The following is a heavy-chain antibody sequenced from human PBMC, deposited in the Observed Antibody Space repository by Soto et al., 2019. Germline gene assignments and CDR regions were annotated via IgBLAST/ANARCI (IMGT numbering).Heavy chain of an antibody. D-gene: IGHD2-15*01. CDR3: ARLSGYSSGWFAP. V-gene: IGHV1-18*04. CDR2: ISTFNGNA. J-gene: IGHJ5*02. CDR1: GYTFTDYG. Sequence: QVQLVQSGPEVKKPGASVKVSCKTSGYTFTDYGISWVRQAPGQGLECLGWISTFNGNAHYAQSLQDRVTMTIDTSTSTAYLELTSLRSDDTDMYYCARLSGYSSGWFAPWGQGTLVTVSS.